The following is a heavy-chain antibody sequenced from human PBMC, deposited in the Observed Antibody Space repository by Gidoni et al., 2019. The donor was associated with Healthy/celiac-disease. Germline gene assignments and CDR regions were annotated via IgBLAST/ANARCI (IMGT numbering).Heavy chain of an antibody. CDR3: SRDQGSGYYGMDV. Sequence: VQLVQSGAEVQQPGASVKVSCKASRYTFTGNYMHWVRQAPGQGLEWMGWINPNSGDTNEAQKVQVCVTMTRDTSSSTAYMERSRLRSDYTAVYYCSRDQGSGYYGMDVWGQGTTVTVSS. J-gene: IGHJ6*02. CDR1: RYTFTGNY. V-gene: IGHV1-2*04. D-gene: IGHD3-10*01. CDR2: INPNSGDT.